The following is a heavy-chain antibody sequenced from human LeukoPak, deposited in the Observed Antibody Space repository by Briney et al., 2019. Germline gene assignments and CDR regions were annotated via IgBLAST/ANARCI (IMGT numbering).Heavy chain of an antibody. J-gene: IGHJ4*02. CDR3: ASPYCSGGSCYSFDY. V-gene: IGHV1-69*10. CDR2: IIPILGIA. Sequence: GASVKVSCKASGGTCSSYAISGVRQAPGQGLEWMGGIIPILGIANYAQKFQGRVTITADKSTSTAYMELSSLRSEDTAVYYCASPYCSGGSCYSFDYWGQGTLVTVSS. CDR1: GGTCSSYA. D-gene: IGHD2-15*01.